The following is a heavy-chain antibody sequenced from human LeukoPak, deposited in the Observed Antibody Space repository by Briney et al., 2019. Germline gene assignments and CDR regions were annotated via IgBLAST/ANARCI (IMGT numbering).Heavy chain of an antibody. Sequence: ASVKVSCKVFGYTLSDLAMHWVRQTAAKGLEWMGGLDPEDGETIYAQKFQGRITMTEDTSTDTAYMELRNLRSEDTAIYYCATIGSEPQFATWGQGTLVTVSS. CDR3: ATIGSEPQFAT. J-gene: IGHJ5*02. CDR2: LDPEDGET. CDR1: GYTLSDLA. D-gene: IGHD5-24*01. V-gene: IGHV1-24*01.